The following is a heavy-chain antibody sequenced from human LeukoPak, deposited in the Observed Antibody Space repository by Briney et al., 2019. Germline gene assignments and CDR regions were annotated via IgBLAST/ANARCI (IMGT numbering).Heavy chain of an antibody. J-gene: IGHJ4*02. CDR2: ISSSSSTI. V-gene: IGHV3-48*01. Sequence: PGGSLRLSCAASGFTFSSYALHWVRQAPGKGLEWVSYISSSSSTIYYADSVKGRFTISRDNAKNSLYLQMNSLRAEDTAVYYCAREGRGSDYWGQGTLVTVSS. CDR3: AREGRGSDY. CDR1: GFTFSSYA. D-gene: IGHD1-26*01.